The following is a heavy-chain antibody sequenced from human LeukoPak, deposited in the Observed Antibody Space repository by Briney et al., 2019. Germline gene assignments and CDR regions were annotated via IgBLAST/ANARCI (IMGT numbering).Heavy chain of an antibody. Sequence: GGSLRLSCAASGFTSSSYSMNWVRQAPGKGLEWVSSISSSSSYIYYADSVKGRFTISRDNAKNSLYLQMNSLRAEDTAVYYCAREFPVAVAFDYWGQGTLVTVSS. V-gene: IGHV3-21*01. CDR2: ISSSSSYI. CDR3: AREFPVAVAFDY. CDR1: GFTSSSYS. J-gene: IGHJ4*02. D-gene: IGHD6-19*01.